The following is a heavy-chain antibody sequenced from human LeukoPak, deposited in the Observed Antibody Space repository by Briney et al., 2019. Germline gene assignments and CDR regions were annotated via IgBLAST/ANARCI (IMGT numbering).Heavy chain of an antibody. Sequence: GGSLRLSCAASGFTFSSYEMNWVRQAPGKGLEWVSYISSSGSTIHYADSVKGRFTISRDNAKNSLYLQMNSLRAEDTAVYYCARGREVPCFDLWGRGTLVTVSS. D-gene: IGHD1-26*01. CDR3: ARGREVPCFDL. J-gene: IGHJ2*01. V-gene: IGHV3-48*03. CDR2: ISSSGSTI. CDR1: GFTFSSYE.